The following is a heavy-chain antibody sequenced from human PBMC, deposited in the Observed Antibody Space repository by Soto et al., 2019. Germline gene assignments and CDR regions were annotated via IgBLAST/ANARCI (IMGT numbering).Heavy chain of an antibody. J-gene: IGHJ4*02. D-gene: IGHD2-21*01. CDR2: TNTDGKSA. CDR3: ARELPISWSFDY. Sequence: GGSLRLSCEASGFTFSSYWMHWVRQSPGKGLEWLVRTNTDGKSATFADSVKGRFTLSRDNPRNRLYLEMHSLRAEDTAVYYCARELPISWSFDYWRQGTPVTVSS. V-gene: IGHV3-74*01. CDR1: GFTFSSYW.